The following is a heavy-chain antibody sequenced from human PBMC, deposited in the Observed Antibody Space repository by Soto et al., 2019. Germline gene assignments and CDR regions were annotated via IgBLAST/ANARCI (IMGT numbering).Heavy chain of an antibody. D-gene: IGHD4-4*01. CDR2: VSAYNGNT. Sequence: QVQLVQSGAEVKKAGASVKVSCKASGYTFVSYVISWVRQAPGQGLEWMGWVSAYNGNTNYAQNLQGGVTMTADTSTSTSYMELRSLRSDDTAVYYCARGSDTVTTDWFDPWGQGTLVTVSS. CDR3: ARGSDTVTTDWFDP. CDR1: GYTFVSYV. J-gene: IGHJ5*02. V-gene: IGHV1-18*01.